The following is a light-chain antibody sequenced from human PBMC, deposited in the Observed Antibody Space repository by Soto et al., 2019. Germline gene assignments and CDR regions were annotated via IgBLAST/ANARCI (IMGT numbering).Light chain of an antibody. J-gene: IGKJ3*01. CDR2: GAS. V-gene: IGKV3D-15*01. CDR3: QQYSNWPPFT. CDR1: QSVSAN. Sequence: EIVMTQSPATLSVSPGERATLSCRASQSVSANLAWYQQKPGQAPSLLIYGASTRATGVPARFSGSGSGTEFTLTISILQSEDSAVYYCQQYSNWPPFTFGPGTKVDIK.